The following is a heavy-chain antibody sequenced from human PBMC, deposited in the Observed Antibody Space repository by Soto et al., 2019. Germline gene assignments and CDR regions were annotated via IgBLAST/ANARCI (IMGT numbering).Heavy chain of an antibody. Sequence: SETLSLTCTVSGGSISSYYWSWIRQPPGKGLEWIGYIYYSGSTNYNPSLKSRVTISVDTSKNQFSLKLSSVTAADTAVYYCAGVPGAAAGTSTPAYYYGMDVWGQGTTVTVS. V-gene: IGHV4-59*01. D-gene: IGHD6-13*01. J-gene: IGHJ6*02. CDR2: IYYSGST. CDR1: GGSISSYY. CDR3: AGVPGAAAGTSTPAYYYGMDV.